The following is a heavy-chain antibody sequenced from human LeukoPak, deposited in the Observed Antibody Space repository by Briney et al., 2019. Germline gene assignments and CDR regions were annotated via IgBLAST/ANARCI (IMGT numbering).Heavy chain of an antibody. D-gene: IGHD3-10*01. J-gene: IGHJ4*02. Sequence: PGGSLRLSCAASGFTFSSYELNWVRQAPGKGLEWISYISSSGSTIYYTDSVRGRFTISRDNAKNSLSLQMNSLRAEDTAVYYCARAGGFGELFEFDYWGQGTLVTVSS. V-gene: IGHV3-48*03. CDR1: GFTFSSYE. CDR2: ISSSGSTI. CDR3: ARAGGFGELFEFDY.